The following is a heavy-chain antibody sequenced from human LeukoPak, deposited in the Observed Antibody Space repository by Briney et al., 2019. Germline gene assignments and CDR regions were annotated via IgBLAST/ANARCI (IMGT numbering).Heavy chain of an antibody. CDR1: GYTFTSYG. Sequence: ASVKVSCKASGYTFTSYGISWVRQAPGQGLEWMGWISAYNGNTNYAQKLQGRVTMTTDTSTSTAYMELRSLRSDDTAVYYCAREQLPSLDSSGYYYYNQGWFDPWGQGTLVTASS. V-gene: IGHV1-18*01. CDR3: AREQLPSLDSSGYYYYNQGWFDP. J-gene: IGHJ5*02. D-gene: IGHD3-22*01. CDR2: ISAYNGNT.